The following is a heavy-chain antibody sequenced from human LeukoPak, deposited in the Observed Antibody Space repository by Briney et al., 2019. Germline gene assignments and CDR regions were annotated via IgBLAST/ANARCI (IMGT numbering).Heavy chain of an antibody. CDR2: INHSGST. J-gene: IGHJ6*02. V-gene: IGHV4-34*01. CDR1: GGSFSGYY. Sequence: SETLSLTCAVYGGSFSGYYWSWIRQPPGKGLEWIGEINHSGSTNYNPSLRSRVTISVDTSKNQFSLKLSSVTAADTAVYYCARERFGYCSSTSCYGFGALDVWGQGTTVTVSS. D-gene: IGHD2-2*03. CDR3: ARERFGYCSSTSCYGFGALDV.